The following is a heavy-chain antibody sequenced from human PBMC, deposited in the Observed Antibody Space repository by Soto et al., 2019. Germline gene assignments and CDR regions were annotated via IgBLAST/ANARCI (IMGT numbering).Heavy chain of an antibody. CDR3: ARQGPLDGTEAFDI. CDR2: IYYSGST. J-gene: IGHJ3*02. V-gene: IGHV4-39*01. CDR1: GGSISSSSYY. Sequence: QLQLQESGPGLVKPSETLSLTCTVSGGSISSSSYYWGWIRQPPGKGLEWIGSIYYSGSTYYNPSLKSRVTISVDTSKNQFSLKLSSVTAADTAVYYCARQGPLDGTEAFDIWGQGTMVTVSS.